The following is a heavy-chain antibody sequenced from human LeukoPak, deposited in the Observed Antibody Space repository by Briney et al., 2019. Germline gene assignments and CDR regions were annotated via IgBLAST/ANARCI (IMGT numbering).Heavy chain of an antibody. CDR3: AKDLHPNGDLIPDAFDI. CDR1: GFTVSSYA. D-gene: IGHD4-17*01. Sequence: GGSLRLSCAASGFTVSSYAMSWVRQAPGKGLEWVSAISGSGGSTYYADSVKGRFTISRDNSKNTLYLQMNSLRAEDTAVYYCAKDLHPNGDLIPDAFDIWGQGTMVTVSS. V-gene: IGHV3-23*01. J-gene: IGHJ3*02. CDR2: ISGSGGST.